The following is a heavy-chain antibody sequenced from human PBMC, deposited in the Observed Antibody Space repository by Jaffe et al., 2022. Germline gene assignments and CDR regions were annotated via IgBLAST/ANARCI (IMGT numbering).Heavy chain of an antibody. CDR2: ISGSGGST. CDR1: GFTFSSYA. V-gene: IGHV3-23*01. J-gene: IGHJ6*03. CDR3: AKDYYDILTGYYKGAPPRNYYYYMDV. D-gene: IGHD3-9*01. Sequence: EVQLLESGGGLVQPGGSLRLSCAASGFTFSSYAMSWVRQAPGKGLEWVSAISGSGGSTYYADSVKGRFTISRDNSKNTLYLQMNSLRAEDTAVYYCAKDYYDILTGYYKGAPPRNYYYYMDVWGKGTTVTVSS.